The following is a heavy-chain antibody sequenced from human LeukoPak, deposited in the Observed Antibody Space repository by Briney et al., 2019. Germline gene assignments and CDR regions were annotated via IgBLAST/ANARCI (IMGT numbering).Heavy chain of an antibody. D-gene: IGHD4-17*01. CDR3: ARASPTTVTTIYGMDV. CDR1: GFTFSSYA. J-gene: IGHJ6*02. Sequence: PGGSLRLSCAASGFTFSSYAMHWVRQAPGKGLEWVAVISYDGSNKYYADSVKGRFTISRDNSKNTLYLQMNSLRAEDTAVYYCARASPTTVTTIYGMDVWGQGTTVTASS. CDR2: ISYDGSNK. V-gene: IGHV3-30-3*01.